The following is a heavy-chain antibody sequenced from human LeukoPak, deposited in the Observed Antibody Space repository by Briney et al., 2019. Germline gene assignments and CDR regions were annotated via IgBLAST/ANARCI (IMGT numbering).Heavy chain of an antibody. J-gene: IGHJ5*02. Sequence: ASVKVSCKASGYTFTGYYMHWVRQAPGQGLVWMGWINPNSGGTNYAQKFQGRVTMTRDTSISTAYMELSRLRSDDTAVYYCARVEGYYDFWSGYYRDNWFDPWGQGTLVTVSS. CDR3: ARVEGYYDFWSGYYRDNWFDP. CDR1: GYTFTGYY. CDR2: INPNSGGT. D-gene: IGHD3-3*01. V-gene: IGHV1-2*02.